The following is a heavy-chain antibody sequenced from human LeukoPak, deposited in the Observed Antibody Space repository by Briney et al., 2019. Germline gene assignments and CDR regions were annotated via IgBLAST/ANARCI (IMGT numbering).Heavy chain of an antibody. CDR3: ALLWFGEVLGYYGMNV. CDR1: GGTFSSYS. CDR2: IIPILGIA. Sequence: SVKVSCKASGGTFSSYSISWVRQAPGQGLEWMGRIIPILGIANYAQKFQERVTITRDMSTSTAYMELSSLRSEDTAVYYCALLWFGEVLGYYGMNVWGQGTTVTVSS. V-gene: IGHV1-69*02. D-gene: IGHD3-10*01. J-gene: IGHJ6*02.